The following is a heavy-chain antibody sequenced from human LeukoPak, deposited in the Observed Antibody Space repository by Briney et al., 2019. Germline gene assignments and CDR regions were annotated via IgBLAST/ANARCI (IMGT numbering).Heavy chain of an antibody. CDR1: GYTFTGYY. D-gene: IGHD3-10*01. CDR2: VNPNSGDT. Sequence: ASVKVSCKASGYTFTGYYLHWVRQATGQGLEWMGCVNPNSGDTNYAQKFQGSVTMTRDTSISTAYMVLSRLRSDDTAVYYCAREYYYGSGNYYNRIDYWGQGTLVTVSS. V-gene: IGHV1-2*02. J-gene: IGHJ4*02. CDR3: AREYYYGSGNYYNRIDY.